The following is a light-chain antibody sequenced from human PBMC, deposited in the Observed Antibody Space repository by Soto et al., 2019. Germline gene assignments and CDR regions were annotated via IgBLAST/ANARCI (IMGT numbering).Light chain of an antibody. J-gene: IGKJ4*01. CDR2: KAS. CDR1: QNIGDW. V-gene: IGKV1-5*03. CDR3: QQDNELST. Sequence: DIQMTQSPSTLSASVGDRVTIACRASQNIGDWLAWYQQKPGKAPNLLIYKASTLESVLPSRFSGSGSGTEFTLASSSLQPEDVATYYCQQDNELSTFGGGTKVEI.